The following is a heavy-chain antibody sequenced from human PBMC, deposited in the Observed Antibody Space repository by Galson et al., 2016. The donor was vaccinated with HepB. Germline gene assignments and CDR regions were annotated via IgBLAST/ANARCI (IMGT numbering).Heavy chain of an antibody. Sequence: SLRLSCATSGFTFDDYALHWVRQAPGKGLEWVSGISGMSGTIGYADSVEGRFTISRDYAKKSLYLQMDSLRVEDTALYYCAKDYTVTTTSGYDYWGQGTLVIVSS. CDR1: GFTFDDYA. CDR2: ISGMSGTI. V-gene: IGHV3-9*01. D-gene: IGHD4-17*01. CDR3: AKDYTVTTTSGYDY. J-gene: IGHJ4*02.